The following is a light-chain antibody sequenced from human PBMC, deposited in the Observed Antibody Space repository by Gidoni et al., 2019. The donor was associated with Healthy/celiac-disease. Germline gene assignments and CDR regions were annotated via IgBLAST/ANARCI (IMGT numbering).Light chain of an antibody. CDR3: QQLNRYPR. CDR2: AAS. J-gene: IGKJ1*01. CDR1: QGISSY. Sequence: DIQLTQSPSFLSASVGDRVTITCRASQGISSYLAWYQQKPGKAPKLLIYAASTLQSGVPSRFSGSGSGTEFTLTISSLQPEDFATYYCQQLNRYPRFGQGPKVEFK. V-gene: IGKV1-9*01.